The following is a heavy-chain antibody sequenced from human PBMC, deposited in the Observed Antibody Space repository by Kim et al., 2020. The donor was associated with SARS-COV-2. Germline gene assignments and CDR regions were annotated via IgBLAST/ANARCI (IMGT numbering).Heavy chain of an antibody. V-gene: IGHV3-30*18. D-gene: IGHD3-10*01. J-gene: IGHJ6*02. CDR1: GFTFSSYG. CDR2: ISYDGSNK. Sequence: GGSLRLSCAASGFTFSSYGMHWVRQAPGKGLEWVAVISYDGSNKYYADSVKGRFTISRDNSKNTLYLQMNSLRAEDTAVYYCAKDRGGMVRGVTIMGNYGMDVWGQGTTVTVSS. CDR3: AKDRGGMVRGVTIMGNYGMDV.